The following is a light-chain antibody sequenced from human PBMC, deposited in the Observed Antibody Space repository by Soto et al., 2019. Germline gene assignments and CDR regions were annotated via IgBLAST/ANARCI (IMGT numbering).Light chain of an antibody. CDR3: QQYNNWPRT. V-gene: IGKV3-15*01. CDR2: GAS. CDR1: QSISSN. Sequence: EIVMTQSPATLSVSPGERATLSCRASQSISSNLAWYQQKPSQTPRLLMYGASTRATGIPVRFSGSGSGTEFTLTISALQSEDFAVYYCQQYNNWPRTFGQGTKVEIK. J-gene: IGKJ1*01.